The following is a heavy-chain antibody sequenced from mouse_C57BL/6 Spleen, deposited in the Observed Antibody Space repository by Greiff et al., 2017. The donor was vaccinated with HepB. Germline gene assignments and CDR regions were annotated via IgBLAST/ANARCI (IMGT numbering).Heavy chain of an antibody. Sequence: QVHVKQPGAELVKPGASVKLSCKASGYTFTSYWMHWVKQRPGQGLEWIGMIHPNSGSTNYNEKFKSKATLTVDKSSSTAYMQLSSLTSEDSAVYYCARSSYSNSAWFAYWGQGTLVTVSA. CDR1: GYTFTSYW. D-gene: IGHD2-5*01. CDR3: ARSSYSNSAWFAY. V-gene: IGHV1-64*01. CDR2: IHPNSGST. J-gene: IGHJ3*01.